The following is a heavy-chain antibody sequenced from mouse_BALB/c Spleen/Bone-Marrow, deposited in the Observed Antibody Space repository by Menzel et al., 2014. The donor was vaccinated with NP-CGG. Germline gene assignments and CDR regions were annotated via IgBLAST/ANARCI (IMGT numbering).Heavy chain of an antibody. CDR1: GFTFSSFG. J-gene: IGHJ2*01. D-gene: IGHD4-1*01. CDR2: ISSVSSTI. V-gene: IGHV5-17*02. Sequence: VQLKESGGGLVQPGGSRKLSCAASGFTFSSFGMHWVRQAPEKGLEWVAYISSVSSTIYYADTVKGRFTISRDNPKNPLFLQMTSLRSEDTAMYYCSSGGNWDGFDYWGQGTTLTVSS. CDR3: SSGGNWDGFDY.